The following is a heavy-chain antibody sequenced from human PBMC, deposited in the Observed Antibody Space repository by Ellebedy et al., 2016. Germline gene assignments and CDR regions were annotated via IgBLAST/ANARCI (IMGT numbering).Heavy chain of an antibody. Sequence: GESLKISCAASGFTFSSYAMHWVRQAPGKGLEWVAVISYDGSNKYYADSVKGRFTISRDNDKNSLYLQMNSLRAEDTAVYYCARDSLVMRYWFDTWGQGTLVTVSS. J-gene: IGHJ5*02. V-gene: IGHV3-30*04. CDR2: ISYDGSNK. D-gene: IGHD3-9*01. CDR3: ARDSLVMRYWFDT. CDR1: GFTFSSYA.